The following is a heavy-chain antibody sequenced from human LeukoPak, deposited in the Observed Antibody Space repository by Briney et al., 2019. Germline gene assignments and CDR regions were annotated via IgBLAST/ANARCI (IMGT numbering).Heavy chain of an antibody. CDR2: IYNTGRT. CDR1: GGSITNYY. J-gene: IGHJ4*02. CDR3: ARQGELAIDY. D-gene: IGHD1-26*01. V-gene: IGHV4-59*08. Sequence: SETLSLTCSVSGGSITNYYWSWIRRSTGKGLEWIGFIYNTGRTNYNPSLQSRVTMSIDTSKNQFSLKLSSVTAADTAVYYCARQGELAIDYWGQGTLVTVSS.